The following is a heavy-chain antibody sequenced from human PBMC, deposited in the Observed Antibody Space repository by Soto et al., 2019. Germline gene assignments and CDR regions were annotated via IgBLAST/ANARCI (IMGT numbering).Heavy chain of an antibody. CDR3: ARDGREASGMDV. CDR2: IYYGGST. Sequence: SETLSLTCTVSGGSISSHYWSWVRQAPGKGLEWIGHIYYGGSTSYNPSLRSRSTISVDTSNNQFSLKLNSVTTADTAVYYCARDGREASGMDVWGQGTKVTVSS. J-gene: IGHJ6*02. CDR1: GGSISSHY. V-gene: IGHV4-59*11. D-gene: IGHD1-26*01.